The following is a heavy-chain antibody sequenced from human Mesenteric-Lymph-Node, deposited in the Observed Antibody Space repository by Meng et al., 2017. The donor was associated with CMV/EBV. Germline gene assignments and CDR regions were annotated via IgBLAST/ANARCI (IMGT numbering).Heavy chain of an antibody. CDR3: ARGEKIFGVERWFDP. CDR2: IYYSGST. CDR1: GDSISSYY. V-gene: IGHV4-59*01. D-gene: IGHD3-3*01. J-gene: IGHJ5*02. Sequence: SETLSLTCSVSGDSISSYYWTWIRQPPGKGLEWIGHIYYSGSTNYNPSLKSRVTISVDTSKNHFSLKMTSVTAADTAIYYCARGEKIFGVERWFDPWGQGTLVTVSS.